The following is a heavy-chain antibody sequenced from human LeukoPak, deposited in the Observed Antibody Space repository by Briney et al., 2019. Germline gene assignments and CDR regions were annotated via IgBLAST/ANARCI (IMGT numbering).Heavy chain of an antibody. CDR2: IQYDDSIE. Sequence: GGSLRLSCAASGFTFSTFGMNWVRQARDKGLEWVGFIQYDDSIEYYAAPVKGRFTISRDNSKNTLYLQMNSLRGDDTAVYYCAKDQGVVGSYDYWGHGTLVTVSS. V-gene: IGHV3-30*02. J-gene: IGHJ4*01. CDR1: GFTFSTFG. CDR3: AKDQGVVGSYDY. D-gene: IGHD3-10*01.